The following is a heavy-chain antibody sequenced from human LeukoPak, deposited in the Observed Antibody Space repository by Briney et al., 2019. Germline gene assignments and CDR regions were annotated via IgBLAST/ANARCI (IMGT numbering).Heavy chain of an antibody. D-gene: IGHD3-10*01. Sequence: GASVKVSCKASGYTFTGYYMNWVRQAPGQGLEWMGWINPNSGGTNYAQKFQGRVTMTRDTSISTAYMELSRLRSDDTAVYYCATKYYGSGSYYSEGYFQHWGQGTLVTVSS. CDR2: INPNSGGT. CDR1: GYTFTGYY. V-gene: IGHV1-2*02. J-gene: IGHJ1*01. CDR3: ATKYYGSGSYYSEGYFQH.